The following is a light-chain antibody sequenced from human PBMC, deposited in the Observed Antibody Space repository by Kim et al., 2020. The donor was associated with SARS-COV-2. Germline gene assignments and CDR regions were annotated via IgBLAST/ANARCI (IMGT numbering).Light chain of an antibody. CDR3: LLYYGGAQV. CDR1: TGAVSSGDY. V-gene: IGLV7-43*01. J-gene: IGLJ3*02. CDR2: STS. Sequence: PGGKVTRTCGYGTGAVSSGDYANWVQQKPGQAPRSLIYSTSNRHSWTRVRFSGSRLGGQAALTVSGVRAEDEADYYCLLYYGGAQVFGGGTKLTVL.